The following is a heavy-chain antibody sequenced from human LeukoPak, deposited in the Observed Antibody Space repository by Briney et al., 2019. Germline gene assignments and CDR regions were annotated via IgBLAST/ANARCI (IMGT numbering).Heavy chain of an antibody. CDR2: IRYDGSNK. D-gene: IGHD6-19*01. Sequence: GGSLRLSCAASGFTFSSYGMHWVRQAPGKGLEWVAFIRYDGSNKYYADSVRGRFTISRDNSWNTLYLQVNSLRPEDTAVYYCAKSPLTVAGTIDYWGQGTLVTVSS. CDR1: GFTFSSYG. J-gene: IGHJ4*02. V-gene: IGHV3-30*02. CDR3: AKSPLTVAGTIDY.